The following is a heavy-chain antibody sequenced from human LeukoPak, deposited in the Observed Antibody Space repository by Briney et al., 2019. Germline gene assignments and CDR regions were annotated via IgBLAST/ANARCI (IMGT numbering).Heavy chain of an antibody. CDR1: GYTFTTYG. D-gene: IGHD3-10*01. Sequence: GASVKVSCKASGYTFTTYGLSWVRQAPGQGLEWMGWITTYNGDTDYAQKLQGRVTMTADTSTSTAYMELRSLRSDDTAVYYCAIVLPYFGYWGRAPYSPSPQ. J-gene: IGHJ4*02. CDR2: ITTYNGDT. CDR3: AIVLPYFGY. V-gene: IGHV1-18*01.